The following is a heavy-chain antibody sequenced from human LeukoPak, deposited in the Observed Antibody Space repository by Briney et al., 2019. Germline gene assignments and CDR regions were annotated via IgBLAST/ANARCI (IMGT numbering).Heavy chain of an antibody. Sequence: ASVKVSCKASGYIFTGYYIHWVRQAPGQGLEWMGWINPHSGGTNYAQKFQGRVTMTRDTSISTAYMELSRLRSDDTAVYYCARDRDYYDSIGYYYEGGSLDYWGQGTLVTVSS. J-gene: IGHJ4*02. D-gene: IGHD3-22*01. CDR2: INPHSGGT. CDR3: ARDRDYYDSIGYYYEGGSLDY. V-gene: IGHV1-2*02. CDR1: GYIFTGYY.